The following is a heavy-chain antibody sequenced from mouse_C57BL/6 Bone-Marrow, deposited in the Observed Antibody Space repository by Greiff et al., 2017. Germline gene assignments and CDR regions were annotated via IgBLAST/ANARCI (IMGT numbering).Heavy chain of an antibody. J-gene: IGHJ4*01. CDR2: IHPNYGNT. CDR1: GYSFTDSN. V-gene: IGHV1-39*01. D-gene: IGHD2-4*01. CDR3: ARGYDYDYAMDY. Sequence: VQLQQSGPELVKPGASVKISCKASGYSFTDSNMNWVKQSNGKSLEWIGVIHPNYGNTSYNQKFKGKATLTVAQSSSTSYMQLNSLTSEDSAVYYCARGYDYDYAMDYWGQGTSVTVSS.